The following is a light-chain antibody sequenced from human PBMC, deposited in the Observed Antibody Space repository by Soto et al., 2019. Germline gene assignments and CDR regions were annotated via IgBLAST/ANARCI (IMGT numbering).Light chain of an antibody. CDR2: GVT. CDR1: ISDIGAYNY. Sequence: QSALTQPASVSGSPGQSITISCTGTISDIGAYNYVSWYQQHPGKTPKLMIYGVTNRPSGVSNRFSGSKSGSTASLTISGLQAEDEADYYCSSYTTSSTLEFGGGTKLTVL. CDR3: SSYTTSSTLE. J-gene: IGLJ2*01. V-gene: IGLV2-14*01.